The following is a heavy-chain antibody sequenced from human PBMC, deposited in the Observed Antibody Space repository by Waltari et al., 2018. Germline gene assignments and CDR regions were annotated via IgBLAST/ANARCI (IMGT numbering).Heavy chain of an antibody. CDR3: ARDLELGQWLALFDY. D-gene: IGHD6-19*01. CDR2: INPSGGST. CDR1: GYTFTSYN. J-gene: IGHJ4*02. Sequence: QVRLVQSGAEVKNTGASVKVSCRASGYTFTSYNMPWGRRAPGQGLEWMGIINPSGGSTSYAQKFQGRVTMTRDTSTSTVYMELSSLRSEDTAVYYCARDLELGQWLALFDYWGQGTLVTVSS. V-gene: IGHV1-46*01.